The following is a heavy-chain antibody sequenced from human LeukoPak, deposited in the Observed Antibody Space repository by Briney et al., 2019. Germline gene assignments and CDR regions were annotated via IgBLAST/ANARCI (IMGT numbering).Heavy chain of an antibody. V-gene: IGHV3-30*02. CDR2: IRYDGSNK. D-gene: IGHD2-2*01. CDR3: AKDRRDIVVVPAAMLWGDFDY. Sequence: GGSLRLSCAASGFTFSSYGMHWVRQAPGKGLEWVAFIRYDGSNKYYADSVKGRFTISRDNSKNTLYLQTNSLRAEDTAVYYCAKDRRDIVVVPAAMLWGDFDYWGQGTLVTVSS. CDR1: GFTFSSYG. J-gene: IGHJ4*02.